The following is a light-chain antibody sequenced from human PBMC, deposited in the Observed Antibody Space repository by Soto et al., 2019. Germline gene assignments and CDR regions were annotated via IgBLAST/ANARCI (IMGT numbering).Light chain of an antibody. Sequence: QSALTQPPSASGSPGQSVTISCTGTSSDVGGYNSVSWYQQHPGKAPKLMIYEVSKRPSGVPDRFSGSKSGNTASLTVSGLQAEDEADYYCSSYAGNNNLVFGGGTKVTV. CDR3: SSYAGNNNLV. J-gene: IGLJ2*01. CDR2: EVS. V-gene: IGLV2-8*01. CDR1: SSDVGGYNS.